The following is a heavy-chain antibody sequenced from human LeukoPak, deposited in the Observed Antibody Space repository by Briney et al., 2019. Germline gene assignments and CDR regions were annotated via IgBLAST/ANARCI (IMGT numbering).Heavy chain of an antibody. CDR1: GFTFSSYS. D-gene: IGHD5-24*01. CDR2: ISSSSSYI. V-gene: IGHV3-21*01. J-gene: IGHJ4*02. CDR3: AREVLATSDYFDY. Sequence: GGSLRLSCAASGFTFSSYSMNWVRQAPGKGLEWVSSISSSSSYIYYADPEKGRFTISRDNAKNSLYLQMNSLRAEDTAVYYCAREVLATSDYFDYWGQGTLVTVSS.